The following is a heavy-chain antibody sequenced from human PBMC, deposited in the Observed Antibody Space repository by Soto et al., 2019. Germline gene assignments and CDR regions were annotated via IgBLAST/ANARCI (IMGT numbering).Heavy chain of an antibody. CDR3: AVPQLGGSWTYSIAY. D-gene: IGHD3-10*01. V-gene: IGHV4-4*02. J-gene: IGHJ4*02. CDR1: GDSISSTNW. Sequence: QVQLQESGPGLVKPSGTLSLTCRVSGDSISSTNWWSWVRQPPGKGLEWIGEIYHSGSTNYNPSLKSRVTMSVDKSKNQFSLKLSSVTAADAAVYYCAVPQLGGSWTYSIAYWGQGTLVTVSS. CDR2: IYHSGST.